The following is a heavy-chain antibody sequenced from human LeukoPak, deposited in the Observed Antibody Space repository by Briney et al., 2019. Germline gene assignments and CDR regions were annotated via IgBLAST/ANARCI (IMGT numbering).Heavy chain of an antibody. CDR3: AREIQSYYFDY. D-gene: IGHD5-18*01. CDR1: GGSISSYY. V-gene: IGHV4-59*12. Sequence: SETLSLTCTVSGGSISSYYWSWIRQPPGKGLEWIGYIYYSGSTNYNPSLKSRVTISVDTSKNQFSLKLSSVTAADTAVYYCAREIQSYYFDYWGQGTLVTVSS. J-gene: IGHJ4*02. CDR2: IYYSGST.